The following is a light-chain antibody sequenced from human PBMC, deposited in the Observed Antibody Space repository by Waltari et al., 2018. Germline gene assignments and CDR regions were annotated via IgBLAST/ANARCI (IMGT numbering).Light chain of an antibody. J-gene: IGLJ2*01. CDR3: SSYTANSLVL. Sequence: QSARTQPASVSGSPGQSVTIACTGTSSDAGGYEYVSWYQQNPGKAPKLLVYEVSNRPSGVSNRFAGSKSGNTASLTISGLQTDDEAEYFCSSYTANSLVLFGGGTKVTVL. CDR2: EVS. CDR1: SSDAGGYEY. V-gene: IGLV2-14*01.